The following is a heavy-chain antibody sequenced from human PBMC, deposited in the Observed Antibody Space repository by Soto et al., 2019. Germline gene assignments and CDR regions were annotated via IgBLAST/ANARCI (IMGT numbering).Heavy chain of an antibody. D-gene: IGHD3-16*02. J-gene: IGHJ5*02. CDR2: ISAYNGNT. CDR1: GYTFTSYG. Sequence: QVQLVQSGAEVKKPGASVKVSCKASGYTFTSYGISWVRQAPGQGLEWMGWISAYNGNTNYAQKLQGRVTMTTDTSTSTAYMDLRSLRSDDTAVYYCARDRYVYVWGSYRYTWGWFDPWGQGTLVTVSS. CDR3: ARDRYVYVWGSYRYTWGWFDP. V-gene: IGHV1-18*01.